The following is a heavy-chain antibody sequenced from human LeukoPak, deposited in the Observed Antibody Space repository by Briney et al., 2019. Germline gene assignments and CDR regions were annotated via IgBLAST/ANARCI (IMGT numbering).Heavy chain of an antibody. V-gene: IGHV3-23*01. D-gene: IGHD3-10*01. CDR2: ISGSGGST. CDR3: AKSYASGSYYPFDY. Sequence: GGSLRLSCAASGFTFSSYGMSWVRQAPGKGLEWVSGISGSGGSTNYADSVKGRFTISRDNSKNTLYLQMNSLRAEDTAVYYCAKSYASGSYYPFDYWGQGTLVTVSS. CDR1: GFTFSSYG. J-gene: IGHJ4*02.